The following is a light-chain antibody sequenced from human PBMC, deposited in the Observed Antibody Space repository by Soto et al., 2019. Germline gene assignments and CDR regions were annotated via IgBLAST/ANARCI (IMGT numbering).Light chain of an antibody. CDR3: QQSYNTPRT. CDR1: QSISTY. Sequence: DIQMTQSPSSLSASVGDRVTITCRASQSISTYLNWYQQKPGKAPRLLMYAASSLQRGVPSRFSGSGSGTDFTLTIGSLQPEDFATYYCQQSYNTPRTFAQGTKVEIK. V-gene: IGKV1-39*01. CDR2: AAS. J-gene: IGKJ1*01.